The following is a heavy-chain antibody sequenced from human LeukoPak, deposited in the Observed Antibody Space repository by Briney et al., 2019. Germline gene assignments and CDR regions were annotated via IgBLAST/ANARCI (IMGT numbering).Heavy chain of an antibody. Sequence: PGGSLRLSCAASGFTFSSYAMHWVRQAPGKGLEWVAVISYDGSNKYYVDSVKGRFTMSRDNSKNTLYLQMNSLRAEDTAVYYCARDQNIVAYYYYGMDVWGQGTTVTVS. J-gene: IGHJ6*02. CDR2: ISYDGSNK. V-gene: IGHV3-30-3*01. CDR3: ARDQNIVAYYYYGMDV. CDR1: GFTFSSYA. D-gene: IGHD2/OR15-2a*01.